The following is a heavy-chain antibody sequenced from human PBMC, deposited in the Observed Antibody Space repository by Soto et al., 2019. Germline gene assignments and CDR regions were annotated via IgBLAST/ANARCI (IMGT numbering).Heavy chain of an antibody. CDR3: ARGRASGSYYLLDY. CDR1: RNTFTSYD. CDR2: INPNSGNI. D-gene: IGHD3-10*01. V-gene: IGHV1-8*01. J-gene: IGHJ4*02. Sequence: ALVNVSCKASRNTFTSYDIDWVRHATGHGLEWMGWINPNSGNIGYAQKFQGRVTMTRDTAIRTAYMEVSRLRSDDTAVYYCARGRASGSYYLLDYWGQGTLVTVSS.